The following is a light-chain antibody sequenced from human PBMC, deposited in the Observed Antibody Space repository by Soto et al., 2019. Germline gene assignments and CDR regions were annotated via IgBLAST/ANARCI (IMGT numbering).Light chain of an antibody. J-gene: IGKJ1*01. Sequence: DIQMTQSPSTVSASVGDAVTITCRASQSISTWLAWYQQKPGKAPNLLIYDASTLESGGPSGFSGSGSGTEFTLTISSLQPEDFATYYCLQHTYLWTFGQGTKVDI. CDR1: QSISTW. CDR2: DAS. CDR3: LQHTYLWT. V-gene: IGKV1-5*01.